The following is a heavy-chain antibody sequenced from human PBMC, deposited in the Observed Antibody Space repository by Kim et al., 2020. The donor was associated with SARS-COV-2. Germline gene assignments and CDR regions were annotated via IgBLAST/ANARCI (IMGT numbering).Heavy chain of an antibody. Sequence: SVEGRFTISRDDAKNTLYLQMNGLRTEDTAVYYCAKVGDDDSSGFYAFFRSWGQGTRVTVSS. J-gene: IGHJ5*02. V-gene: IGHV3-74*01. CDR3: AKVGDDDSSGFYAFFRS. D-gene: IGHD3-22*01.